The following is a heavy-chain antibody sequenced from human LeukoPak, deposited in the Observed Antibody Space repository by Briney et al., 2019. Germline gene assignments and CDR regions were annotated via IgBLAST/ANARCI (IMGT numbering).Heavy chain of an antibody. J-gene: IGHJ4*02. CDR1: GGSISSYY. CDR3: ARGRGYYGPYYFDY. D-gene: IGHD3-10*01. V-gene: IGHV4-59*01. Sequence: PSETLSLTXTVSGGSISSYYWSWIRQPPGKGLEWIGYIYYSGSTNYNPSLKSRVTISVDTSKNQFSLKLSSVTAADTAVYYCARGRGYYGPYYFDYWGQGTLVTVSS. CDR2: IYYSGST.